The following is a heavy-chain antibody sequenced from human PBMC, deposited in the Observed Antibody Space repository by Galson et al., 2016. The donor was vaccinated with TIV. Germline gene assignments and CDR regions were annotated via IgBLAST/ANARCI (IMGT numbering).Heavy chain of an antibody. Sequence: SCKASGYTFTAYYLHWLRQAPGQGLEWMGWINPDGGDTAYAQNFQDRVTLTRDTSIGTAYLDLSGLKSDDTALYFCARIDYFDSRCYYLCQRTNYFDFWGQGTLVTGSS. CDR2: INPDGGDT. D-gene: IGHD3-22*01. V-gene: IGHV1-2*02. CDR1: GYTFTAYY. CDR3: ARIDYFDSRCYYLCQRTNYFDF. J-gene: IGHJ4*02.